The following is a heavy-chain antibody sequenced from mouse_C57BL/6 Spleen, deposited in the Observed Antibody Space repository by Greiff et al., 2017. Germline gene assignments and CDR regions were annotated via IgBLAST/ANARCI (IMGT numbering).Heavy chain of an antibody. CDR1: GYTFTSYW. Sequence: VQLQQPGAELVMPGASVKLSCKASGYTFTSYWMHWVKQRPGQGLEWIGEIDPSDSYTNYSQKFKGKSTLTVDKSSSTAYMQRSSLTSEDSAVYYCARSRYGNYFDYWGQGTTRTVAS. D-gene: IGHD2-1*01. J-gene: IGHJ2*01. V-gene: IGHV1-69*01. CDR2: IDPSDSYT. CDR3: ARSRYGNYFDY.